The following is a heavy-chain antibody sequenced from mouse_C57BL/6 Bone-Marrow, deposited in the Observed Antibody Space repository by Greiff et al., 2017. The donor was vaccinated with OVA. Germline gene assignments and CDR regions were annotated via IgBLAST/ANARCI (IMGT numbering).Heavy chain of an antibody. CDR3: ARGSRTTVVPY. V-gene: IGHV1-50*01. CDR1: GYTFTSYW. D-gene: IGHD1-1*01. Sequence: QVQLQQPGAELVKPGASVKLSCKASGYTFTSYWMQWVKQRPGQGLEWIGEIDPSDSYTNYNQKFKGKATLTVDTSSSTAYMQLSSLTSEDSAVYYCARGSRTTVVPYWGQGTTLTVSS. CDR2: IDPSDSYT. J-gene: IGHJ2*01.